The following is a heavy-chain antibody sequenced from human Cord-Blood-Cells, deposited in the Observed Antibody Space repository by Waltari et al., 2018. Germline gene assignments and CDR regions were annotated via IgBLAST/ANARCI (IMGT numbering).Heavy chain of an antibody. CDR1: EYTLPELS. CDR2: FDPEDGET. Sequence: QVQLVQSGAEVKNPRASVKLSCKVSEYTLPELSMPWVRQAPGKGLEWIGGFDPEDGETIYAQKFQGRVTMTEDTSTDTAYMELSSLRSEDTAVYYCATDPAGNWNAFDIWGQGTMVTVSS. CDR3: ATDPAGNWNAFDI. J-gene: IGHJ3*02. D-gene: IGHD1-1*01. V-gene: IGHV1-24*01.